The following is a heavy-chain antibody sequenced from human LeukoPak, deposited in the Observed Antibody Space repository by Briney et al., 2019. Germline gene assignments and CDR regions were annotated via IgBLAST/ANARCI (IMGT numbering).Heavy chain of an antibody. J-gene: IGHJ4*02. CDR2: IISSSRTV. D-gene: IGHD3-22*01. CDR3: ARGYYDSSGYYYSDHYFDY. CDR1: GFTFSSYS. Sequence: GGSLRLSCAASGFTFSSYSMNWVRQAPGKGLEWISYIISSSRTVNYADSVKGRFTISRDNAKNALYLQMNSLRAEDTAVYYCARGYYDSSGYYYSDHYFDYWGQGTLVTVSS. V-gene: IGHV3-48*04.